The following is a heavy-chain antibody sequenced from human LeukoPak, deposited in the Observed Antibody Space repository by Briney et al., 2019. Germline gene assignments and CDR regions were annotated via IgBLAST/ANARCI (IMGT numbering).Heavy chain of an antibody. CDR3: ARGSYYDSSGYLVGSWFDP. CDR2: MNPNSGNT. CDR1: GYTFTSYD. J-gene: IGHJ5*02. Sequence: ASVKVSCKASGYTFTSYDINWVRQATGQGLEWMGWMNPNSGNTGYAQKFQGRVTMTRNTSISTAYMELSSLRSEDTAVHYCARGSYYDSSGYLVGSWFDPWGQGTLVTVSS. V-gene: IGHV1-8*01. D-gene: IGHD3-22*01.